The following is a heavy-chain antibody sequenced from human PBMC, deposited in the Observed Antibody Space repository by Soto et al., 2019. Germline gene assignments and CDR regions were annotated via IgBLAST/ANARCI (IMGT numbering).Heavy chain of an antibody. CDR3: TRGGGYSSGWRLPNADY. V-gene: IGHV3-49*03. Sequence: PGGSLRLSCTASGFTFGEYAMSWFLQAPWKGLEWVGFIRSKAYGGTTEYAASVKGRFTISRDDSKSIAYLQMNSLKTEDTAVYYCTRGGGYSSGWRLPNADYWGQGTLVTVSS. D-gene: IGHD6-19*01. CDR1: GFTFGEYA. J-gene: IGHJ4*02. CDR2: IRSKAYGGTT.